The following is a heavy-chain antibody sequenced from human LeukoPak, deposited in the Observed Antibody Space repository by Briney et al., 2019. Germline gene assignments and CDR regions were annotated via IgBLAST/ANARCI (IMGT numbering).Heavy chain of an antibody. V-gene: IGHV1-8*03. CDR1: GYTFTSYD. CDR2: MNPNSGNT. Sequence: ASVKVSCKASGYTFTSYDINWVRQATGQGLEWMGWMNPNSGNTGYAQKFQGRVTITRNTSLSTAYMELSSLRSEDTAVYYCAREGDYDAFDIWGQGTMVTVSS. CDR3: AREGDYDAFDI. D-gene: IGHD4-17*01. J-gene: IGHJ3*02.